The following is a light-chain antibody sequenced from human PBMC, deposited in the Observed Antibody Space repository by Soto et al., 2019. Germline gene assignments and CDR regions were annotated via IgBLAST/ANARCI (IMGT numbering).Light chain of an antibody. J-gene: IGLJ3*02. CDR3: TSYTSRSTWM. CDR2: EVT. Sequence: QSVLTQPASVSGSPGQSTTISCTGTSSDVGAYNLVSWYQQHPGKAPKLMIYEVTNRPSGVSDRFSGSKSGNTASLTISGLQTDDEADYYCTSYTSRSTWMFGGGTKLTVL. CDR1: SSDVGAYNL. V-gene: IGLV2-14*01.